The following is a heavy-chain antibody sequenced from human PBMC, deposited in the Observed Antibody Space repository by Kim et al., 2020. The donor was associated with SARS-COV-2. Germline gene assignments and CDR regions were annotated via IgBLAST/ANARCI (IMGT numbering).Heavy chain of an antibody. CDR1: GGSISSYY. D-gene: IGHD2-15*01. J-gene: IGHJ4*02. CDR2: IYYSGST. V-gene: IGHV4-59*08. Sequence: SETLSLTCTVSGGSISSYYWRWIRQPPAKGLELIWYIYYSGSTNSNPYLKRRVTISVDTSKNQFSLNLSFVTAADTAVYYCGRGFDYWGQGTLVTVPS. CDR3: GRGFDY.